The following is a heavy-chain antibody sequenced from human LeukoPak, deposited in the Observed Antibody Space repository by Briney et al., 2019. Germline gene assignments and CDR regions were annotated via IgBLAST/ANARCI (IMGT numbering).Heavy chain of an antibody. V-gene: IGHV3-23*01. CDR1: GFTFSSYA. CDR2: ISGSGGST. Sequence: GSLRLSCAASGFTFSSYAMSWVRQAPGKGLEWVSAISGSGGSTYYADSVKGRFTISRDNSKNTLYLQMNSLRAEDTAVYYCAKDREYYYGSGSYADIWGQGTMVTVSS. CDR3: AKDREYYYGSGSYADI. J-gene: IGHJ3*02. D-gene: IGHD3-10*01.